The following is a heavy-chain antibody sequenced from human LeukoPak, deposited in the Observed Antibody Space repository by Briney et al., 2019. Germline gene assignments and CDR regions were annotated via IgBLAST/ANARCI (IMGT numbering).Heavy chain of an antibody. Sequence: SVKVSCKASGGTFSSYAISWVRQAPGEGLEWMGGIITKFGIANYAETFQGRVTITAYKSTSTAYMQLSSLRSEDTAVYYCAMYSGSYFPSLRYWGQGTLVTVSS. V-gene: IGHV1-69*10. J-gene: IGHJ4*02. CDR1: GGTFSSYA. CDR3: AMYSGSYFPSLRY. D-gene: IGHD1-26*01. CDR2: IITKFGIA.